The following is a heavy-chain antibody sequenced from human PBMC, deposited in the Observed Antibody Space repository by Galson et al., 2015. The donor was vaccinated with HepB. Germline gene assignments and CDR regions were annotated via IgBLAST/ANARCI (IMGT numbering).Heavy chain of an antibody. CDR3: ARDNAFDI. CDR2: ISTYNGNT. Sequence: SVKVSCKASGYTFTSYGITWVRQAPGQGLEWMGWISTYNGNTNYAQKLQGRVTMTTDTSTSTAHMELRSLRSDDTAVYYCARDNAFDIWGQGTMVTVSS. V-gene: IGHV1-18*01. CDR1: GYTFTSYG. J-gene: IGHJ3*02.